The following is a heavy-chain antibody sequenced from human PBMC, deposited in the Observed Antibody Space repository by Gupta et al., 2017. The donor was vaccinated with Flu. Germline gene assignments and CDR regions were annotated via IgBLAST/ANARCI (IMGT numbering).Heavy chain of an antibody. J-gene: IGHJ3*01. Sequence: QVQLQESGPGLVKPSQTLSLTCIVSGASISSGRYYWGWIRQPAGRRMEWIGYIYDSGTTNYNPSLKGRVTMSVDSSRNQFSVKLSSVTAADTAVDYCARRGYGEACDVWGQGTMVTVSS. CDR3: ARRGYGEACDV. CDR2: IYDSGTT. V-gene: IGHV4-61*02. D-gene: IGHD5-12*01. CDR1: GASISSGRYY.